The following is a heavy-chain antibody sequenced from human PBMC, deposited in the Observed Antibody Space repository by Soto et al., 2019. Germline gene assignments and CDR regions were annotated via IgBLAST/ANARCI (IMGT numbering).Heavy chain of an antibody. Sequence: DVQLVESGGGLVQPGGSLRLSCAAYRFTFSNYWMTWVRQAPGKGLEWVANIKEDGSEKSHVDSVKGRFTISRDNAQNSLYLHMNSLRAEDTAVYYCARAAYSNDGLDVWGQGTTVTVS. J-gene: IGHJ6*02. CDR3: ARAAYSNDGLDV. V-gene: IGHV3-7*04. D-gene: IGHD5-18*01. CDR1: RFTFSNYW. CDR2: IKEDGSEK.